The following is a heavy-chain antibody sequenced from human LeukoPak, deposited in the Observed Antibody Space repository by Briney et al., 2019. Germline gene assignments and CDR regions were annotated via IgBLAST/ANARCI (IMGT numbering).Heavy chain of an antibody. V-gene: IGHV3-30*18. Sequence: GGSLRLSCAASGFTFSSYGMHWVRQAPGKGLEWVAVISYDGSNKYYADSVKGRFTISRDNSKNTLYLQMNSLRAEDTAVYYCAKDRKDLLSFDPWGQGTLVTVSS. CDR2: ISYDGSNK. CDR1: GFTFSSYG. D-gene: IGHD2-15*01. J-gene: IGHJ5*02. CDR3: AKDRKDLLSFDP.